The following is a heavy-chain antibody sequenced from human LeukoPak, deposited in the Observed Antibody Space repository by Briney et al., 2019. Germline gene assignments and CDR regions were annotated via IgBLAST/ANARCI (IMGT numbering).Heavy chain of an antibody. J-gene: IGHJ6*03. Sequence: GGSLRLSCAASGFTFSSYSMNWVRQAPGKGLEWVSSISSSSSYIYYADPVKGRFTISRDNAKNSLYLQMNSLRAEDTAVYYCARDRYDFWSGYLHYYYYYMDVWGKGTTVTISS. CDR2: ISSSSSYI. CDR1: GFTFSSYS. V-gene: IGHV3-21*01. D-gene: IGHD3-3*01. CDR3: ARDRYDFWSGYLHYYYYYMDV.